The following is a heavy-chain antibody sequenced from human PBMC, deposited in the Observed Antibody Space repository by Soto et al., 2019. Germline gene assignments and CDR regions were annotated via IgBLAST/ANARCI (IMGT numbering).Heavy chain of an antibody. J-gene: IGHJ6*03. CDR1: GYTFTSYD. Sequence: QVQLVQSGAEVKKPGASVKVSCKASGYTFTSYDINWVRQATGQGLEWMGWMNPNSGNTGYAQKFQGRVTMTRNTSISTAYMELSSLRSEDTAVYYCARARDNWNYGGDSYYTDVWGKGTTVTVSS. CDR3: ARARDNWNYGGDSYYTDV. CDR2: MNPNSGNT. V-gene: IGHV1-8*01. D-gene: IGHD1-7*01.